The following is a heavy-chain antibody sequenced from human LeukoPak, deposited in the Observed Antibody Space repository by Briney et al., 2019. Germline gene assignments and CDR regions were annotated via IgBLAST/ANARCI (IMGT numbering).Heavy chain of an antibody. D-gene: IGHD4-23*01. CDR3: ARRKSESAVITLSNWFDP. Sequence: SETLSLTCTVSGDSVSSYSWNWIRQPPGKRLEWIGYIYYSGRTDYNPSLKSRVTMSVDTSKNQFSLKLSSVTAADTALYYCARRKSESAVITLSNWFDPWGQGTLVTVSS. J-gene: IGHJ5*02. V-gene: IGHV4-59*02. CDR2: IYYSGRT. CDR1: GDSVSSYS.